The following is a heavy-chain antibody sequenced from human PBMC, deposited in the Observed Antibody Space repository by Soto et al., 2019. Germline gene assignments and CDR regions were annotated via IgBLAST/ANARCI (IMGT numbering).Heavy chain of an antibody. CDR3: ARQPYRSSTRCYPFSNCFDP. CDR1: GGSISSSSYY. CDR2: IYYSGST. Sequence: SETLSLTCTVSGGSISSSSYYWGWIRQPPGKGLEWIGSIYYSGSTYYDPSLKSRVTISVDTSKNQFSLKLSSVTAADTAVYYCARQPYRSSTRCYPFSNCFDPWGQGTLVTVS. D-gene: IGHD2-2*01. J-gene: IGHJ5*02. V-gene: IGHV4-39*01.